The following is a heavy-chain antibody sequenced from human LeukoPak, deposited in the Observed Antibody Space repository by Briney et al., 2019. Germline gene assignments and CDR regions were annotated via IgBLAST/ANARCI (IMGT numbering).Heavy chain of an antibody. J-gene: IGHJ6*03. D-gene: IGHD2-15*01. CDR3: AREDWVPDCSGGSCYYMDV. CDR2: IRYDGSNK. Sequence: PGGSLRLSCAASGFTFSGYSMNWVRQAPGKGLEWVAFIRYDGSNKYYADSVKGRFTISRDNSKSTLYLQMNSLRAEDTALYYCAREDWVPDCSGGSCYYMDVWGKGTTVTVSS. V-gene: IGHV3-30*02. CDR1: GFTFSGYS.